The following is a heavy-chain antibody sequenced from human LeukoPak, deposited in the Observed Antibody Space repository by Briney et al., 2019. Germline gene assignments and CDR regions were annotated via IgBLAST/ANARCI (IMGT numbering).Heavy chain of an antibody. CDR1: GYTFSGFY. D-gene: IGHD3-10*01. Sequence: GASVKVSCKASGYTFSGFYIHWVRQAPGQGLEWMGWINPTSGGINYSQKFQGRVTMTRDTSISTAYVELSRLRSDDTAVYYCARVSGSSEAAFDIWGQGTMVTVSS. J-gene: IGHJ3*02. CDR3: ARVSGSSEAAFDI. V-gene: IGHV1-2*02. CDR2: INPTSGGI.